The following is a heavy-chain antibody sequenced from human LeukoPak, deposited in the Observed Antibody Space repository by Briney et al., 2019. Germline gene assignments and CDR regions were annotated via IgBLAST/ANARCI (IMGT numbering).Heavy chain of an antibody. Sequence: SETLSLTCAVYGGSFSGYYRSWIRQPPGKGLEWIGEINHSGSTNYNPSLKSRVTISVDTSKNQFSLKLSSVTAADTAVYYCARGRESLASSGYYYVNPTYYFDYWGQGTLVTVSS. CDR1: GGSFSGYY. CDR2: INHSGST. D-gene: IGHD3-22*01. J-gene: IGHJ4*02. CDR3: ARGRESLASSGYYYVNPTYYFDY. V-gene: IGHV4-34*01.